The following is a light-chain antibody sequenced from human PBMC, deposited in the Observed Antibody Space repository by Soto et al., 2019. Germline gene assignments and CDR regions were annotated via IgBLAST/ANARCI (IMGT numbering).Light chain of an antibody. CDR1: QSIRSHY. CDR3: QQYGSSVT. Sequence: EIVLTQSPGTLSLSPGERATLSCRASQSIRSHYLAWYQQKPGQAPRLLISGAHNRAPGIPDRFSGSESGTDFTLRISRLELEDFAVYYCQQYGSSVTFGQGTKVEIK. J-gene: IGKJ1*01. V-gene: IGKV3-20*01. CDR2: GAH.